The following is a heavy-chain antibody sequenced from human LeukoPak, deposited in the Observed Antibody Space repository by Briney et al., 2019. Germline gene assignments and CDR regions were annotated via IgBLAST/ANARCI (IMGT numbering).Heavy chain of an antibody. J-gene: IGHJ4*02. CDR3: ARPSLRERYSSGWYYFDY. Sequence: GGSLRLSCAASGFTFSSYAMSWVRQAPGKGLEWVSAISGSGGSTYYADSVKGRFTISRDNSKNTLYLQMNSLRAEDTAVYYCARPSLRERYSSGWYYFDYWGQGTLVTVSS. D-gene: IGHD6-19*01. V-gene: IGHV3-23*01. CDR2: ISGSGGST. CDR1: GFTFSSYA.